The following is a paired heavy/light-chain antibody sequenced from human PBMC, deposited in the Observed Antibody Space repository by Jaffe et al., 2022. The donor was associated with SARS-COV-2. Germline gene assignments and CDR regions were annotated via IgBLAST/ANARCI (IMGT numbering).Light chain of an antibody. V-gene: IGKV3-15*01. Sequence: EIVMTQSPATLSVSPGERATLSCRASQSVSSNLAWYQQKPGQAPRLLIYGASTRATGIPARFSGSGSGTEFTLTVSSLQSEDFAVYYCQQYNDWPLTFGGGTKVEIK. CDR2: GAS. CDR3: QQYNDWPLT. J-gene: IGKJ4*01. CDR1: QSVSSN.
Heavy chain of an antibody. CDR3: AKVGRSYYFDF. D-gene: IGHD3-16*01. J-gene: IGHJ4*02. CDR2: MTGSGGGT. V-gene: IGHV3-23*01. CDR1: GFTFSTYD. Sequence: EVQLLESGGGLVQPGGSLRLSCAASGFTFSTYDMSWVRQAPGKGLQWVSAMTGSGGGTFYADSVKGRFTISRDNSKNTLYLRMNSLRAEDTALYYCAKVGRSYYFDFWGQGTLVTVSS.